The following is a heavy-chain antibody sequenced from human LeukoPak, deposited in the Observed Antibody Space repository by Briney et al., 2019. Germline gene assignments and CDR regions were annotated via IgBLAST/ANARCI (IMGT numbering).Heavy chain of an antibody. CDR1: GYTFTGYY. CDR3: AYCTNGVCYGNFDY. CDR2: INPNSGGT. J-gene: IGHJ4*02. D-gene: IGHD2-8*01. Sequence: ASVKVSCKASGYTFTGYYMHWVRQAPGQGLEWMGWINPNSGGTNYAQKFQGRVTMTRDTSISTAYMELSRLRSDDTAVYYCAYCTNGVCYGNFDYWGQGTLVTVSS. V-gene: IGHV1-2*02.